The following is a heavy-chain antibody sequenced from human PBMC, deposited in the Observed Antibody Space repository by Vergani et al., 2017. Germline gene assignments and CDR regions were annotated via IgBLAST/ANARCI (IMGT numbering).Heavy chain of an antibody. J-gene: IGHJ3*01. CDR2: ISSSSSTI. V-gene: IGHV3-48*01. CDR1: GFIFSSYS. CDR3: ARKTPLSITMIVVDDSMDV. D-gene: IGHD3-22*01. Sequence: EVQLVESGGGLVQPGGSLRLSCAASGFIFSSYSMNWVRQAPGKGLEWVSYISSSSSTIYYADSVKGRFTISRDNAKNSLYLQMNSLRAEDTAVYYCARKTPLSITMIVVDDSMDVWSQARILSVSS.